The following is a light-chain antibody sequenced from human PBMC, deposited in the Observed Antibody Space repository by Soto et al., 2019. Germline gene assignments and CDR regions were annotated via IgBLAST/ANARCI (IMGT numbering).Light chain of an antibody. Sequence: EIVMTQSPATLSVSPGERATLSCRASQSVSGHLAWYQQKPGQAPRLLIYGASTRATDIPARFSGSGSGTEFTLTFSSLQSEDFAVYYCQHYDNWPHTFGQGTKLDIK. CDR3: QHYDNWPHT. J-gene: IGKJ2*01. V-gene: IGKV3-15*01. CDR1: QSVSGH. CDR2: GAS.